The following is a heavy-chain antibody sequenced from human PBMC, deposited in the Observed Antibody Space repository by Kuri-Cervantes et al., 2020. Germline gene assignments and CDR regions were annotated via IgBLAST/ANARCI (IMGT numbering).Heavy chain of an antibody. CDR1: GFTFSSYA. CDR3: AHRGRSVSDAFGI. V-gene: IGHV3-30-3*01. D-gene: IGHD1-14*01. Sequence: GGSLRLSCAASGFTFSSYAMHWVRQAPGKGLEWVAVISYDGSNKYYADSVKGRFTISRDNSKNPLYLQMSSLRAEDTAVYYCAHRGRSVSDAFGIWGQGTMVTVSS. J-gene: IGHJ3*02. CDR2: ISYDGSNK.